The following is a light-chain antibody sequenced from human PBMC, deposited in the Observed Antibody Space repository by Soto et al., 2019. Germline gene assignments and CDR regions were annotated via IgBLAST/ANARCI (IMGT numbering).Light chain of an antibody. J-gene: IGLJ1*01. Sequence: QSVLTQQPSVSGAPGQRVTISCTGSSSNIGAGYDVHWYQQLPGTAPKLLIYANNNRPSGVPDRFAGSKSGTSVSLAITGLQSDDEADYYCQSYDSSLSGYVFGTGTKVTVL. CDR1: SSNIGAGYD. CDR2: ANN. V-gene: IGLV1-40*01. CDR3: QSYDSSLSGYV.